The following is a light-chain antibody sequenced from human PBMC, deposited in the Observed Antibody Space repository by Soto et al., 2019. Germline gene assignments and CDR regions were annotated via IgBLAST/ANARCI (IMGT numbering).Light chain of an antibody. CDR2: GAS. CDR3: QQYGRPSRT. J-gene: IGKJ1*01. CDR1: QSVSSY. V-gene: IGKV3-20*01. Sequence: EIVLTQSPGTLSLSPGERATLSCRASQSVSSYLAWYQQKPGQAPRLLIYGASSRATGIPDRFSGSGSGTDFTLTMSRLEPEDFAVYYCQQYGRPSRTFGQGTKVEIK.